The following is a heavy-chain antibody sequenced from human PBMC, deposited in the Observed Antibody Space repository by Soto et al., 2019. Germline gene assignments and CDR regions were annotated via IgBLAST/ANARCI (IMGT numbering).Heavy chain of an antibody. CDR2: IYHGGST. V-gene: IGHV4-34*01. D-gene: IGHD1-1*01. CDR3: ARLEGLATISYYFDL. CDR1: GGSFSGYY. J-gene: IGHJ4*02. Sequence: SETLSLTCAFYGGSFSGYYWAWLRQPPGKGLEWIGEIYHGGSTMYNPSLKSRVTISLDQSKTQFSLKLNSVTAADSAVYFCARLEGLATISYYFDLWGEGALVTVSS.